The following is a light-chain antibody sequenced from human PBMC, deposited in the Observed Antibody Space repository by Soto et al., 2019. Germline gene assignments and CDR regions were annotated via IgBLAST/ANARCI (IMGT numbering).Light chain of an antibody. Sequence: EIVLTQSPATLSLSPGERATLSCRASQSVGTYLAWYQHNPGQAPRLLIYDASNRSTGIPARLSGSGSGTDFTLTNSSPEPEDFAVYYCQQRYHWPNTFGQGTKLEIK. CDR1: QSVGTY. CDR2: DAS. J-gene: IGKJ2*01. V-gene: IGKV3-11*01. CDR3: QQRYHWPNT.